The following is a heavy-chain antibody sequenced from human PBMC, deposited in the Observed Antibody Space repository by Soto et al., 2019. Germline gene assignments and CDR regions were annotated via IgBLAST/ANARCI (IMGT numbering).Heavy chain of an antibody. Sequence: EVQLVESGGGLVKPGGSLRLSCAASGFTFSSYSMNWVRQAPGKGLEWVSSISSSSSYIYYADSVKGRFTISRDNAKNSLYLQMHSLRAEDTAVYYCAKQHEGGTSCVSCYFDYWGQGTLVTVSS. CDR1: GFTFSSYS. V-gene: IGHV3-21*01. CDR2: ISSSSSYI. D-gene: IGHD2-2*01. CDR3: AKQHEGGTSCVSCYFDY. J-gene: IGHJ4*02.